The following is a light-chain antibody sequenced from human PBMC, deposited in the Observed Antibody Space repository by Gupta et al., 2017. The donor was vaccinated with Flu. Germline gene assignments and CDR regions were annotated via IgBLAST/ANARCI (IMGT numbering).Light chain of an antibody. J-gene: IGKJ2*01. CDR3: LQDVGVPNT. CDR1: RSSLYDSNNKNY. Sequence: SLGERATIDCKSSRSSLYDSNNKNYLGWYQQKPGQPPKLLIFWASTRQSGVPDRFSGSGSGTHFTLTINNLQAEDVAVYYCLQDVGVPNTFGQGTKLEIK. CDR2: WAS. V-gene: IGKV4-1*01.